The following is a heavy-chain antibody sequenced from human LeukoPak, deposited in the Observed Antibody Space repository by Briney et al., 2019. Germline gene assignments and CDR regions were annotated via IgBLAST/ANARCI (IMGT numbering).Heavy chain of an antibody. V-gene: IGHV1-8*01. Sequence: ASVKVSCKASGYTFTTYDINWVRQATGQGLEWMGWINPDSGDTAYAQKFQGRVSMTRNTSVSTAYMEVSSLRSEDTAVYYCARGLSKFPFSYYAMDVWGQGTTVTVSS. CDR2: INPDSGDT. CDR3: ARGLSKFPFSYYAMDV. J-gene: IGHJ6*02. CDR1: GYTFTTYD.